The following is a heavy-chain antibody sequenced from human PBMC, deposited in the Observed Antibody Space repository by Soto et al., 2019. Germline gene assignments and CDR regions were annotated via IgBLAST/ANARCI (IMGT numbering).Heavy chain of an antibody. D-gene: IGHD2-2*01. CDR1: GGTFSSYT. CDR2: IIPILGIA. J-gene: IGHJ3*02. Sequence: QVQLVQSGAEVKKPGSSVKVSCKASGGTFSSYTISWVRQAPGQGLEWMGRIIPILGIANYAQKFQGRVTITADKSTSKAYMELSSLRSEDTAVYYCARDTYCSSTSCYQGIWGQGTMVTVSS. CDR3: ARDTYCSSTSCYQGI. V-gene: IGHV1-69*08.